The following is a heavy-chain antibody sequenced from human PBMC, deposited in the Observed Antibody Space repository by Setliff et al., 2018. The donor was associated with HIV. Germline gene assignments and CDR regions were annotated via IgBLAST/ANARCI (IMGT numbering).Heavy chain of an antibody. CDR3: ARDGTTLLAAMDV. CDR2: ITRSSDYI. V-gene: IGHV3-21*01. D-gene: IGHD1-7*01. J-gene: IGHJ6*03. Sequence: GGSLRLSCAASGFTFSDYPMNWVRQAPGKGLEWVSSITRSSDYIWYADSVKGRFTISRDNAKNSLNLQMNSLSAKDTAVYYCARDGTTLLAAMDVWGKGTTVTVSS. CDR1: GFTFSDYP.